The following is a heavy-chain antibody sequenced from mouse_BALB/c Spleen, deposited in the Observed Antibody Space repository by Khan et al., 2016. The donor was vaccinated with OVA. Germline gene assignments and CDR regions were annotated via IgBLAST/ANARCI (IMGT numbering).Heavy chain of an antibody. CDR1: GDSITSGF. CDR3: ARSYGSCAMDF. V-gene: IGHV3-8*02. Sequence: EVQLQELGPSLVKPSQTLSLTCSVTGDSITSGFWNWIRKFPGNKFEYMGYVTYSGNTYYNPSLKSRISITRDTSKSQYYLQLNSVTTEDTATYFCARSYGSCAMDFWGQGTSVTGSS. J-gene: IGHJ4*01. D-gene: IGHD1-1*01. CDR2: VTYSGNT.